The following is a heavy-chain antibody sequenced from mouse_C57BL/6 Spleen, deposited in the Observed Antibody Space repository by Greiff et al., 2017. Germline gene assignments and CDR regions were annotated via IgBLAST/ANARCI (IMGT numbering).Heavy chain of an antibody. D-gene: IGHD2-2*01. CDR3: ARDILFYVYDGGGAMDY. Sequence: QVQLQQPGTELVKPGASVKLSCKASGYTFTSYWMHWVKQRPGQGLEWIGNINPSNGGTNYNEKFKSKATLTVDKSSSTAYMQLSSLTSEDSAVYYCARDILFYVYDGGGAMDYWGQGTSVTVSS. CDR1: GYTFTSYW. V-gene: IGHV1-53*01. J-gene: IGHJ4*01. CDR2: INPSNGGT.